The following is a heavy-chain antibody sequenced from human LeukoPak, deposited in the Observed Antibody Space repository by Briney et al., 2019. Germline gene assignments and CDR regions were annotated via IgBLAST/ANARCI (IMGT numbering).Heavy chain of an antibody. CDR3: NTVTYYNSRAAGDY. CDR1: GFTLSSYG. Sequence: QPGGSLRLSCAASGFTLSSYGMYWVRQAPGKGLVWVSRINNGAPTTTSADSVKGRFTISRDNAKNTLYLQMNSLRVEDTAVYYCNTVTYYNSRAAGDYWGQGALVTVS. CDR2: INNGAPTT. J-gene: IGHJ4*02. D-gene: IGHD3-10*01. V-gene: IGHV3-74*01.